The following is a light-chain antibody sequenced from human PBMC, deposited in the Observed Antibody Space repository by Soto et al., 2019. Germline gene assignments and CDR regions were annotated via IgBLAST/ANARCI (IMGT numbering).Light chain of an antibody. CDR1: QSISTW. V-gene: IGKV1-5*01. CDR3: QQHNSYST. CDR2: DAS. J-gene: IGKJ1*01. Sequence: DIQMTQSPSTLSASVGDRVTITCRASQSISTWLAWYQQKPGKAPKLLIYDASSLHSGAPSRFSGSGSGTEFTLTISSLQSDDFATYYCQQHNSYSTFGPGTKVDIK.